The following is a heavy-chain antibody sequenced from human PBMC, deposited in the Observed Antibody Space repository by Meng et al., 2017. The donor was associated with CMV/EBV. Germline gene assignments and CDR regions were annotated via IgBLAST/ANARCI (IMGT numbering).Heavy chain of an antibody. V-gene: IGHV3-7*01. J-gene: IGHJ4*02. D-gene: IGHD1-1*01. CDR3: ASTTGTVNY. CDR1: GFTFSSYW. CDR2: IKQDGSEK. Sequence: LSCAASGFTFSSYWMSWVRQAPGKGLEWVANIKQDGSEKYYVDSVKGRFTISRDNAKNSRYLQMNSLRAEDTAVYYCASTTGTVNYWGRGTLVTVSS.